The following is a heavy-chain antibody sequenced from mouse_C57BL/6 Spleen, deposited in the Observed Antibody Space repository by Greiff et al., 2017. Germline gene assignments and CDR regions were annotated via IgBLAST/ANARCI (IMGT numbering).Heavy chain of an antibody. CDR3: ARIDYYGSSYVGWYFDV. CDR1: GFSLSTFGMG. Sequence: ESGPGILQPSQTLSLTCSFSGFSLSTFGMGVGWIRQPSGKGLEWLAHIWWDDDKYYNPALKSRLTISKDTSKNQVFLKIANVDTADTATYYCARIDYYGSSYVGWYFDVWGTGTTVTVSS. CDR2: IWWDDDK. V-gene: IGHV8-8*01. J-gene: IGHJ1*03. D-gene: IGHD1-1*01.